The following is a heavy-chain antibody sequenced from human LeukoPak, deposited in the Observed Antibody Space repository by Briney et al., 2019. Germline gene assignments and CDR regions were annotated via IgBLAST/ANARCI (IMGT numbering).Heavy chain of an antibody. CDR3: ARGKYDSSDYSGGWYYFDY. D-gene: IGHD3-22*01. V-gene: IGHV4-34*01. CDR2: INHSGSA. J-gene: IGHJ4*02. CDR1: GGSFSGYH. Sequence: SETLSLTYAVFGGSFSGYHWTWIRQSPGKGLEWIGQINHSGSANYNRSLKSRVTITIESSKNQFSLELSSVTAADSAMYFCARGKYDSSDYSGGWYYFDYWGQGTLVTVSS.